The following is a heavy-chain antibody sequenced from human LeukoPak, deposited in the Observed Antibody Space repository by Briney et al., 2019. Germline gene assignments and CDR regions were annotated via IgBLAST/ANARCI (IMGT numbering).Heavy chain of an antibody. V-gene: IGHV4-59*01. D-gene: IGHD2-8*01. J-gene: IGHJ2*01. CDR2: IYYSERT. CDR3: ARVSLVGYCTNGVCRTHWYFDL. Sequence: SETLSLTGTGSGGSISSYCWSWLRQPPGKGLEWFGCIYYSERTNYNPSLKSRVTISVDTSKNQFSLKLSSVSAADTAVYYCARVSLVGYCTNGVCRTHWYFDLWGRGTLVTVSS. CDR1: GGSISSYC.